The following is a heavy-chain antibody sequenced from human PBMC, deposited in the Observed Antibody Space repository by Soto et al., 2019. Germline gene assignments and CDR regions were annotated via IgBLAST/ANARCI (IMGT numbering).Heavy chain of an antibody. V-gene: IGHV1-69*01. D-gene: IGHD3-9*01. J-gene: IGHJ4*02. Sequence: QVQLVQSGAEVKKPRSSVKVSCKASGGTFSSYAISWVRQAPGQGLEWMGGIIPIFGTANYAQKFQGRVTITADESTSIAYMELSSLRSEDTAVYYCARDSHHYDSLTGYSTSFDYWGQGPLVTVSS. CDR3: ARDSHHYDSLTGYSTSFDY. CDR1: GGTFSSYA. CDR2: IIPIFGTA.